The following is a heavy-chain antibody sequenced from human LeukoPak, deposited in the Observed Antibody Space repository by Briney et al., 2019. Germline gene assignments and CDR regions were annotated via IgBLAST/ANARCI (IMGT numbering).Heavy chain of an antibody. D-gene: IGHD4-17*01. J-gene: IGHJ4*02. CDR1: GFTFSSYN. CDR2: IRTNGAGT. Sequence: GGSLRLSCAASGFTFSSYNMNWVRRAPGQGLEWVSTIRTNGAGTHYADSVRGRFAISRDDSKNTLYLQMDSLRAEDTAVYYCARDDYGDSGPLFDYWGQGTLVTVSS. V-gene: IGHV3-23*01. CDR3: ARDDYGDSGPLFDY.